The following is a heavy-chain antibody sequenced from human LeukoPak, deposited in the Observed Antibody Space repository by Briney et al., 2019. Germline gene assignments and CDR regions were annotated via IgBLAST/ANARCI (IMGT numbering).Heavy chain of an antibody. CDR3: ARVERSSSSAYNWFDP. CDR1: GYIFASYW. V-gene: IGHV5-51*01. CDR2: INPADSDT. Sequence: PGESLKISCKGSGYIFASYWIGWVRQIPGKGLEWMGIINPADSDTRSSPSFQGQVTISADKSISTAYLQWTSLKASDTAMYYCARVERSSSSAYNWFDPWGQGTLVTVSS. D-gene: IGHD2-2*01. J-gene: IGHJ5*02.